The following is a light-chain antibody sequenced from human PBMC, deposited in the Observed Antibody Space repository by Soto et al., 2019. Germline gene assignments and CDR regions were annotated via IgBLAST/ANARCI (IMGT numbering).Light chain of an antibody. J-gene: IGKJ2*01. Sequence: EVVLTQSPGTPSLSPGERATLSCRASQTVTSNYLARYQQKPGQAPRLLIYGASSRATDIPDRFSGSGSGTDFTLTISRLEPEDFAMYYCQQYVSLPVTFGQATKVDIK. CDR2: GAS. CDR3: QQYVSLPVT. CDR1: QTVTSNY. V-gene: IGKV3-20*01.